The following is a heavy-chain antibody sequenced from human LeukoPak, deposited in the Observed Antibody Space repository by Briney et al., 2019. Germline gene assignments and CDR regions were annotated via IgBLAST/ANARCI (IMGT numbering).Heavy chain of an antibody. J-gene: IGHJ4*02. Sequence: GGSLRLSCAASGFTFSSYWMNWVRQAPGKGLEWVSSISSSSSYIYYADSVKGRFTISRDNAKNSLYLQMNSLRAEDTAVYYCARDLRAAAGPDYWGQGTLVTVSS. CDR1: GFTFSSYW. CDR2: ISSSSSYI. D-gene: IGHD6-13*01. V-gene: IGHV3-21*01. CDR3: ARDLRAAAGPDY.